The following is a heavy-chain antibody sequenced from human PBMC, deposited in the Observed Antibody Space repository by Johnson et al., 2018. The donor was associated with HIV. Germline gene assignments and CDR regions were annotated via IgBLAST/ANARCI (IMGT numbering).Heavy chain of an antibody. Sequence: QVQLVESGGGVVQPGRSLRLSCAASGFTFSSYGMHWVRQAPGKGLEWVAFIRYDGSNKYYADSVNGRFTISRDNSKNTLYLQMNSLRAEDTAVYYCAKLRDYYDSSGWPNAFDIWGQGTMVTVSS. J-gene: IGHJ3*02. CDR1: GFTFSSYG. D-gene: IGHD3-22*01. V-gene: IGHV3-30*02. CDR3: AKLRDYYDSSGWPNAFDI. CDR2: IRYDGSNK.